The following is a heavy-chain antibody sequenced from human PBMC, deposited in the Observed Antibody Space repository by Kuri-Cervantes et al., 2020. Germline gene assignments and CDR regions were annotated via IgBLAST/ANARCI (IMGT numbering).Heavy chain of an antibody. D-gene: IGHD1-14*01. CDR1: GFTFSSYW. Sequence: GESLKISCAASGFTFSSYWVSWVRQAPGKGLEWVANIRQDGSEKYYVDSVKGRFTISRDNAKNSLYLQMNSLRAEDTAVYYCAREPGIAFDIWGQGTMVTVSS. J-gene: IGHJ3*02. CDR3: AREPGIAFDI. CDR2: IRQDGSEK. V-gene: IGHV3-7*01.